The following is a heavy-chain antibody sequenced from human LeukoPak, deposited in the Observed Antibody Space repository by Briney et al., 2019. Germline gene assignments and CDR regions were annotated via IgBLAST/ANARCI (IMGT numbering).Heavy chain of an antibody. CDR1: GGSISSGGYS. J-gene: IGHJ6*02. CDR2: IYHSGST. Sequence: PSETLSLTCAVPGGSISSGGYSWSWIRQPPGKGLEWIGYIYHSGSTYYNPSLKSRVTISVDRSKNQFSLKLSSVTAADTAVYYCARGYGSGPYYYYGMDVWGQGTTVTVSS. D-gene: IGHD3-10*01. CDR3: ARGYGSGPYYYYGMDV. V-gene: IGHV4-30-2*01.